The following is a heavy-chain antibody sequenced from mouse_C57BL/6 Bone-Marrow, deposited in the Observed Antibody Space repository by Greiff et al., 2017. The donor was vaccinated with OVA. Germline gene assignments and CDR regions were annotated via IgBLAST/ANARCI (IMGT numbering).Heavy chain of an antibody. CDR1: GYTFTSYW. J-gene: IGHJ3*01. V-gene: IGHV1-7*01. D-gene: IGHD2-12*01. CDR2: ITPSSGYP. Sequence: QVQLKQSGAELAKPGASVKLSCKASGYTFTSYWMHWVKQRPGQGLEWIGYITPSSGYPKYNQKFKDKATLTADKSSSTAYMQLSSLTYEDAAVCYCARSRMLPCGFAYWGQGTLLTVSA. CDR3: ARSRMLPCGFAY.